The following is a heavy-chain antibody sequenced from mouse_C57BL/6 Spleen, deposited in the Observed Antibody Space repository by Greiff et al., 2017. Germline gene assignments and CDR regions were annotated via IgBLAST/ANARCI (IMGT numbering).Heavy chain of an antibody. J-gene: IGHJ2*01. V-gene: IGHV1-50*01. CDR2: IDPSDSYT. D-gene: IGHD2-3*01. Sequence: QVQLQQPGAELVKPGASVKLSCKASGYTFTSYWMQWVKQRPGQGLEWIAEIDPSDSYTNYNQKFKGKATLTVDTSSSTAYMQLSSLTSEDSAVYYCARWGKTYDGYWYYFDYWGQGTTLTVSS. CDR3: ARWGKTYDGYWYYFDY. CDR1: GYTFTSYW.